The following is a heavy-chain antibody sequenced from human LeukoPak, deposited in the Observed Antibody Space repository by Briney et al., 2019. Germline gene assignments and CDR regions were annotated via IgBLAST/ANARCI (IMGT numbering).Heavy chain of an antibody. D-gene: IGHD6-13*01. CDR2: IYYSGST. CDR1: GGSISSSSYY. J-gene: IGHJ3*02. CDR3: ARAGPFELRSSWSTFDI. Sequence: PSETLSLTCTVSGGSISSSSYYWGWIRQPPGKGLEWIGSIYYSGSTYYNPSLKSRVTISVDTSKNQFSLKLSSVTAADTAVYYCARAGPFELRSSWSTFDIWGQGTMVTVSS. V-gene: IGHV4-39*07.